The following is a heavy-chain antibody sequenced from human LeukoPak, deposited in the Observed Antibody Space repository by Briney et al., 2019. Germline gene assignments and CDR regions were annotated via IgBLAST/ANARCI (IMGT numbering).Heavy chain of an antibody. D-gene: IGHD6-19*01. V-gene: IGHV3-21*01. CDR3: ARVGSGGYYDALDY. Sequence: NPGGSLRLSCAASGFTFSSYSMNWVRQAPGKGLEWVSSISSSSSYIYYADSVKGRFTISRDNAKNSLYLQMNSLRAEDTAVYYCARVGSGGYYDALDYWGQGTLVTVSS. CDR1: GFTFSSYS. J-gene: IGHJ4*02. CDR2: ISSSSSYI.